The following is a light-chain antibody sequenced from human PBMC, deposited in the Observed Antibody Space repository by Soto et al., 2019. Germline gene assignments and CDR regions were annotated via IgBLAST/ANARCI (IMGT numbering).Light chain of an antibody. CDR3: AAWDDSLNGVV. J-gene: IGLJ2*01. CDR1: SSSIGSNT. CDR2: NDD. Sequence: HSALTQPPSASGTPGQRVTISCSGSSSSIGSNTVTWYQQLPGTAPKLLIYNDDQRPSGVPDRFSGSRSGTSASLAISGLQSEDETDYYCAAWDDSLNGVVFGGGTKLTVL. V-gene: IGLV1-44*01.